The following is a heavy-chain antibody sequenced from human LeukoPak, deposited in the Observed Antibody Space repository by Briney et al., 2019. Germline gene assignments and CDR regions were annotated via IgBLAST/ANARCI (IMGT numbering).Heavy chain of an antibody. D-gene: IGHD6-19*01. CDR2: IKQDGSEK. Sequence: GGSLRLSCAASGFTFSSYWMSWVRQAPGKGLEWVANIKQDGSEKYYVDSVKGRFTISRDNAKNSLYLQMNSLRAEDTAVYYCAREVVSSGWYRGTYFDYWGQGNLVTVSS. V-gene: IGHV3-7*01. J-gene: IGHJ4*02. CDR1: GFTFSSYW. CDR3: AREVVSSGWYRGTYFDY.